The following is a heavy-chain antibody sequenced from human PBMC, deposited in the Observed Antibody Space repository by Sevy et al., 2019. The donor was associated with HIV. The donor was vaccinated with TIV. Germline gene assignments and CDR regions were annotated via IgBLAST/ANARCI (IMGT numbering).Heavy chain of an antibody. CDR2: ISYDGSKK. V-gene: IGHV3-30*18. CDR1: RFTFSSYG. J-gene: IGHJ6*02. D-gene: IGHD3-22*01. CDR3: AKAQDGSGYSAYGMDV. Sequence: GGSLRLSCAASRFTFSSYGMHWVRQAPGKGLEWVAVISYDGSKKYSDSVKDRFTISRYNSKNRLYLQMNSLSSEDTAVYSCAKAQDGSGYSAYGMDVWGQGTMVTVSS.